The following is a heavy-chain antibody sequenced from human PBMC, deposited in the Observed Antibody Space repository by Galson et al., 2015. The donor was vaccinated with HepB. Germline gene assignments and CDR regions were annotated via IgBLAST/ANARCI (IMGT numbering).Heavy chain of an antibody. Sequence: SVKVSCKASGYTFTSYYMHWVRQAPGQGPEWMGIINPSGGSTSYAQKFQGRVTMTRDTSTSTVYMELSSLRSEDTAVYYCARDPIGGTMANWFDPWGQGTLVTVSS. J-gene: IGHJ5*02. CDR1: GYTFTSYY. CDR3: ARDPIGGTMANWFDP. CDR2: INPSGGST. D-gene: IGHD3-10*01. V-gene: IGHV1-46*03.